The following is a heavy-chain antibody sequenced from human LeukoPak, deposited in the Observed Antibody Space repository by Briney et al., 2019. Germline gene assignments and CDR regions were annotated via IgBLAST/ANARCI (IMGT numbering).Heavy chain of an antibody. J-gene: IGHJ5*02. CDR1: GGSISSGSYY. D-gene: IGHD3-22*01. V-gene: IGHV4-61*02. CDR3: ARGGYYYDSSPNWFDP. Sequence: SETLSLTCTVSGGSISSGSYYWSWIRQPAGKGLEWIGRMYTSGSTNYNPSLKSRVTMSADTSKNQFSLKLSSVTAADTAVYYCARGGYYYDSSPNWFDPWGQGTLVTVSS. CDR2: MYTSGST.